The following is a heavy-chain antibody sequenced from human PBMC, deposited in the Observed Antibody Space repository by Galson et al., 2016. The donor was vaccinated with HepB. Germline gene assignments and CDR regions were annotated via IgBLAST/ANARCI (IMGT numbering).Heavy chain of an antibody. D-gene: IGHD4-23*01. CDR2: ISSSSSYK. CDR3: ARDLDWAAITPVWFDP. CDR1: GFTFSTYN. V-gene: IGHV3-21*01. Sequence: SLRLSCAASGFTFSTYNVNWIRQAPGKGLEWVSSISSSSSYKYYVDSVTGRFTISRDNAKNSLYLQMNSLRAEDTAIYFCARDLDWAAITPVWFDPWGQGTLVTVSS. J-gene: IGHJ5*02.